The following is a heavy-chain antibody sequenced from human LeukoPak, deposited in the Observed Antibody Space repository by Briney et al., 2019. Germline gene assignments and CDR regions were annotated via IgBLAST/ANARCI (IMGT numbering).Heavy chain of an antibody. CDR2: IKQDGSEK. V-gene: IGHV3-7*01. D-gene: IGHD1-26*01. J-gene: IGHJ4*02. CDR1: GFSFSGYW. Sequence: PGGSLRLSCVASGFSFSGYWMTWVRQAPGKGLEWVANIKQDGSEKYYVDSVKGRFTISRDNAKNSLYLQMNSLRAEDTAVYYCARVMPYSGSYPLDYWGQGTLVTVSS. CDR3: ARVMPYSGSYPLDY.